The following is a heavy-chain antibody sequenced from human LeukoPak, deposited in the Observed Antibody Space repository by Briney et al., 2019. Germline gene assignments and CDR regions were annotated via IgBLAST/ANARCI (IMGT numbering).Heavy chain of an antibody. D-gene: IGHD4-17*01. V-gene: IGHV1-2*02. Sequence: ASVKVSCKASGYSFTGYYMHWVRQVPGQGLEWMGWINPNSGGTNYAQKFQGRVTMTRDTSISTAYMELSSLRSEDTAVYYCARWKTTVTYDYWGQGTLVTVSS. J-gene: IGHJ4*02. CDR2: INPNSGGT. CDR3: ARWKTTVTYDY. CDR1: GYSFTGYY.